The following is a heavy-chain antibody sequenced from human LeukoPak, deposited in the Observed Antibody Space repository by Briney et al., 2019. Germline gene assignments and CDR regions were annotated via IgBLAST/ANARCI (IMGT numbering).Heavy chain of an antibody. D-gene: IGHD3-16*02. J-gene: IGHJ3*02. Sequence: ASVKVSCKASGYTFTSYGISWVRQAPGQGLEWMGWISAYNGNTNYAQKLQGRVTMTTDTSTSTAYMELRSLRSDDTAVYYCARKYYDYVWGSYRSRLRNAFDIWGQGTMITVSS. CDR1: GYTFTSYG. CDR3: ARKYYDYVWGSYRSRLRNAFDI. V-gene: IGHV1-18*01. CDR2: ISAYNGNT.